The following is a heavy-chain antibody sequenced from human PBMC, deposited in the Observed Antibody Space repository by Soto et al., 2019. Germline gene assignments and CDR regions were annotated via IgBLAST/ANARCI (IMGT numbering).Heavy chain of an antibody. J-gene: IGHJ6*02. CDR2: INAGNGNT. CDR1: GYTFTSYA. V-gene: IGHV1-3*01. Sequence: GASVKVSCKASGYTFTSYAMHSVRQAPGQRLEWMGWINAGNGNTKYSQKFQGRVTITSDTSASTAYMELSSLRSEDTAVYYCARDPSYYGMDVWGQGTTVTVSS. CDR3: ARDPSYYGMDV.